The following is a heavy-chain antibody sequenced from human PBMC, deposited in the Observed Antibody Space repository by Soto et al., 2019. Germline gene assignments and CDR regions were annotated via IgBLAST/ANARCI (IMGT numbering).Heavy chain of an antibody. D-gene: IGHD2-2*02. CDR2: INAGNGNT. V-gene: IGHV1-3*01. CDR1: GYTFTSYA. CDR3: ERDLYCSSTSCYRVFDF. J-gene: IGHJ4*02. Sequence: SVKVSCKASGYTFTSYAMHWVRQAPGQRLEWMGWINAGNGNTKYSQKFQGRVTITSDTSASTAYMELSSLRSEDTAVYYCERDLYCSSTSCYRVFDFWGQGTLVTVS.